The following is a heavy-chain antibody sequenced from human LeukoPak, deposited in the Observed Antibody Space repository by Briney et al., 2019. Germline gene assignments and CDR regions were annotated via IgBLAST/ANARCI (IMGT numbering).Heavy chain of an antibody. Sequence: GSLRLSCAASGFTFSSYAMHWVRQAPGKGLEWVAVISYDGSNKYYADSVKGRFTISRDNSKNTLYLQMNSLRAEDTAVYYCAREGYDSSGYIQHWGQGTLVTVSS. CDR2: ISYDGSNK. CDR1: GFTFSSYA. J-gene: IGHJ1*01. V-gene: IGHV3-30-3*01. D-gene: IGHD3-22*01. CDR3: AREGYDSSGYIQH.